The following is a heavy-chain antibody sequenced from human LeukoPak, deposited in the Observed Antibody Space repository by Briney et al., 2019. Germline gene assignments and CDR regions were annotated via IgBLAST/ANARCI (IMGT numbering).Heavy chain of an antibody. CDR1: GFTFSSYG. CDR3: AKGINIVGASAFDY. V-gene: IGHV3-30*02. Sequence: GGSLRLSCAASGFTFSSYGMHWVRQAPGKGLEWVAFIRYDGSNKYYADSVKGRFTISRDNSKNTLYLQMNSLRAEDTAVYCCAKGINIVGASAFDYWGQGTLVTVSS. CDR2: IRYDGSNK. D-gene: IGHD1-26*01. J-gene: IGHJ4*02.